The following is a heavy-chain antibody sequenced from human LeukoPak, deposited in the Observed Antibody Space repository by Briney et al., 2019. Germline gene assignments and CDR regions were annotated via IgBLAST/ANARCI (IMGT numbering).Heavy chain of an antibody. CDR3: ARRLLGYCSGGSCYSGYFQH. D-gene: IGHD2-15*01. V-gene: IGHV4-34*01. J-gene: IGHJ1*01. Sequence: SETLSLTCAVYGGSFSGYYWSWIRQPPGKGLGWIGEINHSGSTNSNPSLKSRVTISVDTSKNQFSLKLSSVTAADTAVYYCARRLLGYCSGGSCYSGYFQHWGQGTLVTVSS. CDR2: INHSGST. CDR1: GGSFSGYY.